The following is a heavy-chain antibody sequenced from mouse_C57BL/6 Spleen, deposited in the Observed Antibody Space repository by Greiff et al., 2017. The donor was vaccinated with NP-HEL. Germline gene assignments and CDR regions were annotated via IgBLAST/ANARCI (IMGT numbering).Heavy chain of an antibody. Sequence: VQLQQSGPELVKPGASVKISCKASGYSFTGYYMNWVKQSPEKSLEWIGEINPSTGGTTYNQKFKAKATLTVDKSSSTAYMQLKSLTSEDSAVYYCARRYGSSPFAYWGQGTLVTVSA. CDR2: INPSTGGT. CDR1: GYSFTGYY. V-gene: IGHV1-42*01. J-gene: IGHJ3*01. CDR3: ARRYGSSPFAY. D-gene: IGHD1-1*01.